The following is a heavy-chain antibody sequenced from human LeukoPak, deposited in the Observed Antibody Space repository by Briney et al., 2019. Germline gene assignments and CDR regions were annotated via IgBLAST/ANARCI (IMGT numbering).Heavy chain of an antibody. CDR1: GGSISSNSYY. V-gene: IGHV4-61*01. J-gene: IGHJ6*03. CDR3: ARGSMVRGVSYYYYYMDV. Sequence: SETLSLTCAVSGGSISSNSYYWSWIRQPPGKGLEWIGYIYYSGSTNYNPSLKSRVTISVDTSKNQFSLKLSSVTAADTAVYYCARGSMVRGVSYYYYYMDVWGKGTTVTISS. D-gene: IGHD3-10*01. CDR2: IYYSGST.